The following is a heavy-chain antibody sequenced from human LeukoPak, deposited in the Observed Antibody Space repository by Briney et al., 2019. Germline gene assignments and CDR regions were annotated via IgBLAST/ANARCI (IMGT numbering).Heavy chain of an antibody. CDR3: ARGVYIAAAQYGY. CDR2: INLGGST. Sequence: SETLSLTCAVYGGSFSGYYWTWIRQPPGKGLEWIGEINLGGSTNYNPSLQSRVTISVDASKNQFSLKLSSVTAADTAVYYCARGVYIAAAQYGYWGQGTLVTVSS. V-gene: IGHV4-34*01. D-gene: IGHD6-13*01. CDR1: GGSFSGYY. J-gene: IGHJ4*02.